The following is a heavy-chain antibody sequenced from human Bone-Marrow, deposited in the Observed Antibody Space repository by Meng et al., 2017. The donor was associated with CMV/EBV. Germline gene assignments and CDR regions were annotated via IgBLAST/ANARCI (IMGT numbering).Heavy chain of an antibody. J-gene: IGHJ5*02. V-gene: IGHV4-59*12. CDR1: GGSISSYY. D-gene: IGHD2-2*01. Sequence: SETLSLTCTVSGGSISSYYWSWIRQPPGKGLEWIGYIYYSGSTNYNPSLKSRVTISVDTSKNQFSLKLSSVTAADTAVYYCARDPYYCSSTSCYLWWFDPWGQGTLVTVSS. CDR2: IYYSGST. CDR3: ARDPYYCSSTSCYLWWFDP.